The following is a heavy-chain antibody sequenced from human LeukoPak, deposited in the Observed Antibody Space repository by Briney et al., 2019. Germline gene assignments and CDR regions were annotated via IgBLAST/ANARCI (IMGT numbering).Heavy chain of an antibody. CDR2: IYYSGSP. CDR1: GDSISSTSYS. CDR3: ARDFWSGRNWFDP. D-gene: IGHD3-3*01. J-gene: IGHJ5*02. V-gene: IGHV4-39*07. Sequence: SETLSLTCTVSGDSISSTSYSWGWIRQPPGTGLEWIGTIYYSGSPYYNPSLKSRVTISVDTSKNQFSLRLTSVTAADTAVYYCARDFWSGRNWFDPWGQGTLVTVSS.